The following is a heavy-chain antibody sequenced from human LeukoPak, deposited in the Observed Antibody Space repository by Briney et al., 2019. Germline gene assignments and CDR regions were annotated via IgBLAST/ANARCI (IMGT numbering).Heavy chain of an antibody. CDR2: IFPIFGTA. CDR1: GGTFSSYA. J-gene: IGHJ6*02. Sequence: ASVKVSCKASGGTFSSYAISWVRQAPGQRLEWMGGIFPIFGTANYAQKFQGRVTITADESTSTAYMELSSLRSEDTAVYYCARIGEDIVVVVAASSSYYGMDVWGQGTTVTVSS. CDR3: ARIGEDIVVVVAASSSYYGMDV. D-gene: IGHD2-15*01. V-gene: IGHV1-69*13.